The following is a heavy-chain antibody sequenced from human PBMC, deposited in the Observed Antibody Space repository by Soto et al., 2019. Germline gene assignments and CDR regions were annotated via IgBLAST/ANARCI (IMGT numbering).Heavy chain of an antibody. CDR3: ACTTGYSSIWYGEYFDY. CDR2: IYYSGST. V-gene: IGHV4-59*01. J-gene: IGHJ4*02. CDR1: GVSISSYY. D-gene: IGHD6-13*01. Sequence: SETLSLTCTVSGVSISSYYRSWIRQPPGKGLEWIGYIYYSGSTNYNPSLKSRVTISVDTSKNQFSLKLSSVTAADTAVYYCACTTGYSSIWYGEYFDYWGQGTLVTVSS.